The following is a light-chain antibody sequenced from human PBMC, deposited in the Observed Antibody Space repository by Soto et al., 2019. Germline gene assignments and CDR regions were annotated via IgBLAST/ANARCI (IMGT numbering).Light chain of an antibody. Sequence: EIVMTQSPATLSVSPGERATLSCRASHSVSSNLAWYQQKPCQAPRLLIYGASTRATGIPARFCGSGSGTEVTLTISSLHSADFAVYYCQQDNNWPRTFGGGNTVYIK. V-gene: IGKV3-15*01. CDR1: HSVSSN. J-gene: IGKJ4*01. CDR3: QQDNNWPRT. CDR2: GAS.